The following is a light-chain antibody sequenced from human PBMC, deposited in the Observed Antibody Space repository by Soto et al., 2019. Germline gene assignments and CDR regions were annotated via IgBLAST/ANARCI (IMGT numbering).Light chain of an antibody. CDR2: AAS. J-gene: IGKJ1*01. V-gene: IGKV1-9*01. CDR1: QGISSY. Sequence: DIQMTQSPSTLSASVGDRVTIPCRASQGISSYLAWYQQKPGKAPKLLIYAASTLQSGVPSRFSGSGVGTEFTLTISSLQPEDFATYYCLQHNSYSWTFGQGTKVDIK. CDR3: LQHNSYSWT.